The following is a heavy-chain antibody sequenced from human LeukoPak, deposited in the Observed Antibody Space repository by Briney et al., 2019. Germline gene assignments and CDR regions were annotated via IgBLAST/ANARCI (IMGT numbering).Heavy chain of an antibody. CDR2: ISSSSYI. D-gene: IGHD3-22*01. V-gene: IGHV3-21*01. Sequence: PGGSLRLSCAASGFTFSSYSMNWVRQAPGKGLEWVSSISSSSYIYYADSVKGRFTISRDNAKNSLYLQMNSLRAEDTAVYYCARETSSDSSGYYYIIDYWGQGTLVTVSS. CDR1: GFTFSSYS. J-gene: IGHJ4*02. CDR3: ARETSSDSSGYYYIIDY.